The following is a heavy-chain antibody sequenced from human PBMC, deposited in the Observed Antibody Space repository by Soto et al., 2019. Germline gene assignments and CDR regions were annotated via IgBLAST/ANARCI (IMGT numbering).Heavy chain of an antibody. CDR2: IEGQGDGGTR. CDR1: GFSFRNDW. D-gene: IGHD2-2*01. Sequence: PGGSLRLSCAASGFSFRNDWMSWVRQAPGKGLEWVCDIEGQGDGGTRDYAAPVKGRFTISRDDSKNTLVLQMNRLKNEDTAVYFCTTHLQPYRDGTTCYAGNYCHDDMYXWGQGTTFTVS. CDR3: TTHLQPYRDGTTCYAGNYCHDDMYX. V-gene: IGHV3-15*04. J-gene: IGHJ6*02.